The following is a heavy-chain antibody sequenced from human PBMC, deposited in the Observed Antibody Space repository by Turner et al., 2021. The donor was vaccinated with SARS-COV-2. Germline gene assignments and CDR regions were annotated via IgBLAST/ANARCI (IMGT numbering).Heavy chain of an antibody. Sequence: QRELQESGPRLVKRSENLLHTGTVSGGPIVCIAFYWGWIGHTPGKGVEWIGSIYNSGGNYYNPSLKSRVTMSVDTSKNQFSLELCSVSAADTAFYYCAKHYLRFCRGAACNVYNWFDPWGPGTLVSVSS. CDR1: GGPIVCIAFY. D-gene: IGHD2-15*01. CDR2: IYNSGGN. CDR3: AKHYLRFCRGAACNVYNWFDP. V-gene: IGHV4-39*01. J-gene: IGHJ5*02.